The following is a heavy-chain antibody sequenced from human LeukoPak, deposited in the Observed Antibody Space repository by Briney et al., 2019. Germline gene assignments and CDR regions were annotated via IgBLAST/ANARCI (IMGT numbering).Heavy chain of an antibody. CDR2: IYHSGTT. CDR1: GGSISSGISY. V-gene: IGHV4-31*03. J-gene: IGHJ4*02. D-gene: IGHD5-24*01. CDR3: ARDSRDGYSHFDS. Sequence: SETLSLTCTVSGGSISSGISYWSWIRQRPGQGLEWIGYIYHSGTTYYSPSLKSRVTISVDTSKNQFSLRLSSVTAADTAVYYCARDSRDGYSHFDSWGQGTLVTVSS.